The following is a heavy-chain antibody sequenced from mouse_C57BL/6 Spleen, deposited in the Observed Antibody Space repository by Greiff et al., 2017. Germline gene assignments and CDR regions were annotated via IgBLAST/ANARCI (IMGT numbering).Heavy chain of an antibody. Sequence: VQLQQSGPELVKPGASVKISCKASGYTFTDYYMNWVKQSHGKSLEWIGDINPNNGGTSYNQKFKGKATLTVDKSSSTAYMELRSLTSEDSAVYYCARVDGYSGFAYWGQGTLVTVSA. J-gene: IGHJ3*01. CDR3: ARVDGYSGFAY. CDR1: GYTFTDYY. V-gene: IGHV1-26*01. CDR2: INPNNGGT. D-gene: IGHD2-3*01.